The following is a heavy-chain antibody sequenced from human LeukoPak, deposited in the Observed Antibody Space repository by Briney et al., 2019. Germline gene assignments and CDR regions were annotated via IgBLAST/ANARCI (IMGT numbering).Heavy chain of an antibody. V-gene: IGHV3-30*18. J-gene: IGHJ4*02. CDR3: AKDRGSGYYAEIDY. D-gene: IGHD3-22*01. CDR2: ISYDGSNK. Sequence: GGSLRLSCAASGFTFSSYGMHWVRQAPGKGLEWVAVISYDGSNKYYADSVKGRFTISRDNSKNTLYLQMNSLRAEDTAVYYCAKDRGSGYYAEIDYWGQGTLVTVSS. CDR1: GFTFSSYG.